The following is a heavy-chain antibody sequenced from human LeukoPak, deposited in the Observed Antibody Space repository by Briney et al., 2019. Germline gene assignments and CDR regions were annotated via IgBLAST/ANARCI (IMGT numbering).Heavy chain of an antibody. J-gene: IGHJ4*02. V-gene: IGHV4-34*01. Sequence: SETLSLTCAVYGGSFSGYYWSWIRQPPGKGLGWIGEINHSGSTNYNPSLKSRVTISVDTSKNQFSLKLSSVAAADTAVYYCARGSDIVVVPAAFGDYWGQGTLVTVSS. CDR2: INHSGST. CDR1: GGSFSGYY. D-gene: IGHD2-2*01. CDR3: ARGSDIVVVPAAFGDY.